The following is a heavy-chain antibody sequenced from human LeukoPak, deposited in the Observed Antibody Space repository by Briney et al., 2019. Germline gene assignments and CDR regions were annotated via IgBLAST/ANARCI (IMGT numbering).Heavy chain of an antibody. D-gene: IGHD3-10*01. CDR1: GGSISSYY. CDR3: WRAGEEYYYCDRDV. J-gene: IGHJ6*03. CDR2: IYYSGST. Sequence: SETLSLTCTVSGGSISSYYWSWIRQPPGKGLEWIGYIYYSGSTIYNPSLKSRVTISVDTSKNQFSLKLSSVTAADTAVYYCWRAGEEYYYCDRDVWGKGTTVTISS. V-gene: IGHV4-59*01.